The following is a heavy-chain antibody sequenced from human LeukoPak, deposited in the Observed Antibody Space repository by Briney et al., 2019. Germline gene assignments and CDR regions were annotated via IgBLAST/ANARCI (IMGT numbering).Heavy chain of an antibody. CDR3: AAVVVVAATRGWFDP. V-gene: IGHV4-59*11. D-gene: IGHD2-15*01. CDR1: GGSISSHY. Sequence: SETLSLTCTVSGGSISSHYWSWIRQPPGKGLEWIGYIYYSGSTNYNPSLKSRVTISVDTSKNQFSLKLSSVTAADTAVYYCAAVVVVAATRGWFDPWGQGTLVTVSS. CDR2: IYYSGST. J-gene: IGHJ5*02.